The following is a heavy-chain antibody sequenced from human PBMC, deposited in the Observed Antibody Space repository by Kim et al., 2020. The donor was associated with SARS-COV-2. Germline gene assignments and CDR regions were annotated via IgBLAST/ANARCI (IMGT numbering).Heavy chain of an antibody. CDR3: TTKEAPNYYYGMDV. J-gene: IGHJ6*02. V-gene: IGHV3-15*01. Sequence: PPVKGRVTISRDGSKNTRYLQMNSLKTEDTAVYYCTTKEAPNYYYGMDVWGQGTTVTVSS.